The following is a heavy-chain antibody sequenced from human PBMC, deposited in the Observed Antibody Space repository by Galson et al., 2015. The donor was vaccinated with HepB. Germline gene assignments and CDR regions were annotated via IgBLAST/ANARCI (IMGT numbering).Heavy chain of an antibody. V-gene: IGHV3-30*18. D-gene: IGHD6-13*01. CDR3: AKDGRWRSAAGDHFHY. J-gene: IGHJ4*02. CDR1: GFNFAHYG. Sequence: SLRLSCAASGFNFAHYGMHWVRQAPGKGLEWVSFVSNDGSKKYYADSVKGRFTISRDNSQNTVSLQLNSLRLEDSGFYYCAKDGRWRSAAGDHFHYWGQGALVAVSS. CDR2: VSNDGSKK.